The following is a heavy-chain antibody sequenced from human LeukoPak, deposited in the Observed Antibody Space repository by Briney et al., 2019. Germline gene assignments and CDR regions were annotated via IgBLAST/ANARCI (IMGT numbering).Heavy chain of an antibody. J-gene: IGHJ4*02. D-gene: IGHD6-13*01. CDR2: IYHSGST. V-gene: IGHV4-38-2*02. CDR3: ARVLPAAANYFDY. Sequence: PSETLSLTCTVSGYSISSGYYWGWIRQPPGKGLEWIGSIYHSGSTYYNPSLKSRVTISVDTSKNQFSLKLSSVTAADTAVYYCARVLPAAANYFDYWCQGTLVTVSS. CDR1: GYSISSGYY.